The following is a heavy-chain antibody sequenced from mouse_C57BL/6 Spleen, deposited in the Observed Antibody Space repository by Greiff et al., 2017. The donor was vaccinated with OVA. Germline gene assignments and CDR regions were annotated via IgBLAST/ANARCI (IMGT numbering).Heavy chain of an antibody. CDR3: ARAGSSGFDY. Sequence: VQLVESGPGLVQPSQSLSLTCTVSGFSLTSYGVHWVRQSPGKGLEWLGVIWSGGSTDYNAAFISRLSISKDNSKSQVFFKMNSLQADDTAIYYCARAGSSGFDYWGQGTTLTVSS. CDR2: IWSGGST. CDR1: GFSLTSYG. D-gene: IGHD3-2*02. J-gene: IGHJ2*01. V-gene: IGHV2-2*01.